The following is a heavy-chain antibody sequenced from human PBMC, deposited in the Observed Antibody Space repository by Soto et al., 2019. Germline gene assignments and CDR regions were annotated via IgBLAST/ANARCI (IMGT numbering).Heavy chain of an antibody. V-gene: IGHV4-39*01. Sequence: QLQLQESGPGLVKPSETLSLTCTVSGGSISSSSYYWGWIRQPPGKGLEWLGSIYYSGSTYYNPSLKGRVTISVDTSQTQFSLKLSSVTAADTAVYYCARLNGWFDPWGQGTLVTVSS. J-gene: IGHJ5*02. CDR2: IYYSGST. CDR3: ARLNGWFDP. D-gene: IGHD1-1*01. CDR1: GGSISSSSYY.